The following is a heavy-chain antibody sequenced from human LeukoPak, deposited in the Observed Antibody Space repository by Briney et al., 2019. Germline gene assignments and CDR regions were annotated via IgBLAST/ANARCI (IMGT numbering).Heavy chain of an antibody. Sequence: GGSLRLSCSASGFTFSRYAMHWVRQAPGKGLEYVSAISSNGGSTYYADSVKGRFTISRDNSKNTLYLQMNSLRAEDTAVYYCAKDPGYSYGYSFDYWGQGTLVTVSS. CDR3: AKDPGYSYGYSFDY. D-gene: IGHD5-18*01. CDR1: GFTFSRYA. V-gene: IGHV3-64*04. J-gene: IGHJ4*02. CDR2: ISSNGGST.